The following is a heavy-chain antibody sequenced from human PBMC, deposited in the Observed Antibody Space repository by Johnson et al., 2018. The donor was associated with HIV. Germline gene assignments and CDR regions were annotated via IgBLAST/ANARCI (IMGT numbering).Heavy chain of an antibody. CDR2: IRYDGSNK. CDR3: AKGGPVLQFLEWLPGRAFDI. V-gene: IGHV3-30*02. Sequence: QVQLLESGGGVVQPGGSLRLSCAASGFTFSSYGMHWVRQAPGKGLEWVAFIRYDGSNKYYADSVKGRFTIARDHSKNTLYLQMNSLRAEDTAVYYCAKGGPVLQFLEWLPGRAFDIWGQGTMVTVSS. CDR1: GFTFSSYG. D-gene: IGHD3-3*01. J-gene: IGHJ3*02.